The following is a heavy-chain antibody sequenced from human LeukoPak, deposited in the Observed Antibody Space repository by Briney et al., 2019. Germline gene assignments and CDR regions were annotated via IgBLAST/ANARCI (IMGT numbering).Heavy chain of an antibody. CDR3: ARTYYYSSGTYSVY. D-gene: IGHD3-10*01. CDR1: GYTFTNYG. CDR2: ITASNGNT. J-gene: IGHJ4*02. V-gene: IGHV1-18*01. Sequence: ASVKVSCKASGYTFTNYGITWLRQAPGQGLEWMGWITASNGNTDYAPKFQGRVTMTTDTSTNTAYMELKSLRSDDTALYYRARTYYYSSGTYSVYWGQGTLVTVSS.